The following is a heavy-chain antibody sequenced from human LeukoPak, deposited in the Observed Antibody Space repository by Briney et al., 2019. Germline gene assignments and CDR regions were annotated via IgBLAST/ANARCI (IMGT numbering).Heavy chain of an antibody. V-gene: IGHV3-23*01. D-gene: IGHD6-13*01. J-gene: IGHJ4*02. Sequence: GGSLRLSCAASEFTFSSYAMSWVRQAPGKGLEWVSAISGTGGSTDYADSVKGRFTISRDNSKNTLYLQMNSLRAEDTAVYYCAKHSSSWYNFPFDYWGQGTLVTVSS. CDR2: ISGTGGST. CDR1: EFTFSSYA. CDR3: AKHSSSWYNFPFDY.